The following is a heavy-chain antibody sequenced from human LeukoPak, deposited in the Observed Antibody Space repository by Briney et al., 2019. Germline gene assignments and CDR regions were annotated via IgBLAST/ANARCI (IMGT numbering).Heavy chain of an antibody. Sequence: PGGSLRLSCAASGFTFSKAWMSWVRQAPGKGLEWVANIKLDGSEKNYVDSVKGRFTISRDNTKNSLYLQMNSLRVEDTAVFYCARDQYDTWSRRGNFDSWGQGTLVIVSS. J-gene: IGHJ4*02. CDR3: ARDQYDTWSRRGNFDS. V-gene: IGHV3-7*03. D-gene: IGHD3-3*01. CDR2: IKLDGSEK. CDR1: GFTFSKAW.